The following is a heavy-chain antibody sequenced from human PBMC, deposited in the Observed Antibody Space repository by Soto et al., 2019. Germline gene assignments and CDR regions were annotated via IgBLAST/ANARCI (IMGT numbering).Heavy chain of an antibody. D-gene: IGHD2-2*01. CDR3: ARGFVVVTNYYFDQ. Sequence: QVQLVQSGAEVRKPGSSVKVSCKASGGTFNKYAISWVRQAPGQGPEWMGGILPIYSTRNYANYAHKFQGRVTITVDTSTSTAYMELSGLKSDDTAIYYCARGFVVVTNYYFDQWGQGTLVTVSS. CDR1: GGTFNKYA. CDR2: ILPIYSTRNYA. J-gene: IGHJ4*02. V-gene: IGHV1-69*06.